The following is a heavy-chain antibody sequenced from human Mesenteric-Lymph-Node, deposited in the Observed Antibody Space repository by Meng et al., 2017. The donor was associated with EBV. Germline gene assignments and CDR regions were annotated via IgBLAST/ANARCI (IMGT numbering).Heavy chain of an antibody. J-gene: IGHJ4*02. Sequence: QVQLPESGPGLVKPPDTLSLTCNVSGGSINSFYWSWIRQPPGRGLEWIGYIYHSGSTNYNPSLKSRVTMSVDMSKNQFSLKLSSVTAADTAVYYCARGEVFNSWGQGTLVTVSS. V-gene: IGHV4-59*07. CDR3: ARGEVFNS. CDR1: GGSINSFY. CDR2: IYHSGST.